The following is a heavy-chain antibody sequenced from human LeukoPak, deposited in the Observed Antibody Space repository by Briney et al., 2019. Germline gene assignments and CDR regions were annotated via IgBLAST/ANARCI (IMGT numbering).Heavy chain of an antibody. CDR1: GFTFSSYS. Sequence: PGGSLRPSWAASGFTFSSYSMNWVRQAPGKGLEWVSYISSSSSTIYYADSVKGRFTISRDNAKNSLYLQMNSLRAEDTAVYYCASERRDGYNSGIYWGQGTLVTVSS. CDR2: ISSSSSTI. J-gene: IGHJ4*02. D-gene: IGHD5-24*01. V-gene: IGHV3-48*01. CDR3: ASERRDGYNSGIY.